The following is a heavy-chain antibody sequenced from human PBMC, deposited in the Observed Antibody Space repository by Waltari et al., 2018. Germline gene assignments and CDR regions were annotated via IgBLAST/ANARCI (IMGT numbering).Heavy chain of an antibody. D-gene: IGHD3-10*01. V-gene: IGHV3-74*01. J-gene: IGHJ4*02. CDR1: GFTFSSSW. Sequence: EVQLVESGGGLVQPGGSLRLSCAVSGFTFSSSWMHWVRQAPGKGLVWVSRIRADGDYSSYAESVKGRFTISRDNAKSTLYLQMNSLTAEDTAIYYCSTYTDVTFGDHWGQGALVTVSS. CDR3: STYTDVTFGDH. CDR2: IRADGDYS.